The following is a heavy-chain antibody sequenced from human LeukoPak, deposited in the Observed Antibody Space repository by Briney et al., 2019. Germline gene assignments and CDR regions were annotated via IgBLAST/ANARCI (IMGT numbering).Heavy chain of an antibody. CDR3: ARGGFFGSGSLFDS. V-gene: IGHV4-31*03. J-gene: IGHJ4*02. Sequence: SQTLSLTCSVSGGSVSSGGSYWTWIRQRPGKGLEWIGYSYYGGFTFYSPSLKTRFFISLDTSENQVSLKVNSVTAADTAVYYCARGGFFGSGSLFDSWGQGTLVTASA. CDR1: GGSVSSGGSY. CDR2: SYYGGFT. D-gene: IGHD3-10*01.